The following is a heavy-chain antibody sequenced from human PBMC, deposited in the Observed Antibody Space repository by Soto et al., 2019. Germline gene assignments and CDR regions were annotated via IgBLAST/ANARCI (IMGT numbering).Heavy chain of an antibody. Sequence: QVQLQESGPRLVEASQTLSLTCTVSNASITSSGYYWSWVRQPPGKRLEWIGFIYHSGSTFYSPSLPSRLTMSVDTSNNQFALTLRSVTAADTAVYHCARMSGTYYVPDYWGQGTLVTVSS. CDR2: IYHSGST. J-gene: IGHJ4*02. CDR1: NASITSSGYY. CDR3: ARMSGTYYVPDY. V-gene: IGHV4-31*03. D-gene: IGHD1-26*01.